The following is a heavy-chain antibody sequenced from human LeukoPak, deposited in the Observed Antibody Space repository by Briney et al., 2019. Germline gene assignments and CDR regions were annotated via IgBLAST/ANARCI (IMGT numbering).Heavy chain of an antibody. CDR1: GGSVSSGSYY. J-gene: IGHJ5*02. Sequence: PSETLSLTCTVSGGSVSSGSYYWSWIRHPPGKGLEWIGYIYYSGSTNYNPSLKSRVTISVDTSKNQFSLKLSSVTAEDTAVYYCARDRMATIPRSFNWFDLWGQGTLVTVSS. D-gene: IGHD5-12*01. V-gene: IGHV4-61*01. CDR2: IYYSGST. CDR3: ARDRMATIPRSFNWFDL.